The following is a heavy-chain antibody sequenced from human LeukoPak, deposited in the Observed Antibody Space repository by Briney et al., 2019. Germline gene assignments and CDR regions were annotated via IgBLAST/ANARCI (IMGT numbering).Heavy chain of an antibody. Sequence: PSETLSLTCSVSGGSISRYHWTWIRQPPGKGLEWIGHIYYNGRTNYNPSLNSRVTISVDTSKNQFSLKLTSVTAADTAVYYCARAGTVLGAEFDYRGQGTLVTVSS. CDR1: GGSISRYH. D-gene: IGHD1-26*01. V-gene: IGHV4-59*01. CDR3: ARAGTVLGAEFDY. J-gene: IGHJ4*02. CDR2: IYYNGRT.